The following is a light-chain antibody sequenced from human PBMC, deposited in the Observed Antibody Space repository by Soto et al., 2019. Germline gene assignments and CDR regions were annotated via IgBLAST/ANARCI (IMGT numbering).Light chain of an antibody. J-gene: IGKJ2*01. V-gene: IGKV4-1*01. CDR2: WAS. Sequence: DIVMTQSPDSLAVSLGERATINCKSSQSVLYTSNNKNYLAWYQQKPGQPPKLLIYWASTRESGVPDRFSGSGSETDFTLTISSLQAEDVAGYYCQQYYSTPPYTFGQATKLEIK. CDR3: QQYYSTPPYT. CDR1: QSVLYTSNNKNY.